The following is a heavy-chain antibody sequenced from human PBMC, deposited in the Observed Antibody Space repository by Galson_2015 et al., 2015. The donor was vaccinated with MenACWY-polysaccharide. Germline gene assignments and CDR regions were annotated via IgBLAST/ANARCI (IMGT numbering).Heavy chain of an antibody. Sequence: SPRLSCAVSGFIFSDYAIHWVRQAPGKGLEWLAVISYDGSNKYYLESVKGRFTIPRDNSKDMVYLHMNSLRGEDTAVYFCAKDRPLRGLSVFYYGMDVWGRGTTVIVSS. CDR3: AKDRPLRGLSVFYYGMDV. CDR2: ISYDGSNK. V-gene: IGHV3-30*18. CDR1: GFIFSDYA. J-gene: IGHJ6*02. D-gene: IGHD3-10*01.